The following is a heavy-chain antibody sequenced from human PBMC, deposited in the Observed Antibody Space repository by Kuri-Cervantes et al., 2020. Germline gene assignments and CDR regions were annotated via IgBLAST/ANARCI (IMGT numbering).Heavy chain of an antibody. J-gene: IGHJ6*02. V-gene: IGHV4-59*01. CDR3: ARRIVGATTLVDYGMDV. CDR1: GGSISSYY. D-gene: IGHD1-26*01. Sequence: SETLSLTCTVSGGSISSYYWSWIRQPPGKGLEWIGYIYYSGSTNYNPSLKSRVTISVDTSKNQFSLKLSSVTAADTAVYYCARRIVGATTLVDYGMDVWGQGTTVTFSS. CDR2: IYYSGST.